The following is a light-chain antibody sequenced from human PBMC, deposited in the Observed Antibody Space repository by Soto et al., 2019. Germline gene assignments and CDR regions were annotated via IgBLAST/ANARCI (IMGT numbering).Light chain of an antibody. CDR2: DNS. Sequence: SYELTQPPSVSVAPGQTARITCGGNNIGSKSVHWYQQKPGQAPVLVVYDNSDRPSGISERFSGSNSGNTATLTISRVEAWDEADYYCQVWDSSSDHPYVFGSGTKLTVL. CDR3: QVWDSSSDHPYV. CDR1: NIGSKS. J-gene: IGLJ1*01. V-gene: IGLV3-21*02.